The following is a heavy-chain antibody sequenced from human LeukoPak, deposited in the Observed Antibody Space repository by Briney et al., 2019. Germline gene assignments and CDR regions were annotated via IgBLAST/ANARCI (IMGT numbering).Heavy chain of an antibody. Sequence: GSLRLSCAASGFTFSSYSMNWVRQAPGKGLEWVSYISSSSSTIYYADSVKGRFTISRDNAKNSLYLQMNSLRAEDTAVYYCAKTPPYYYDSSGYSLDYWGQGTLVTVSS. V-gene: IGHV3-48*04. J-gene: IGHJ4*02. CDR2: ISSSSSTI. D-gene: IGHD3-22*01. CDR3: AKTPPYYYDSSGYSLDY. CDR1: GFTFSSYS.